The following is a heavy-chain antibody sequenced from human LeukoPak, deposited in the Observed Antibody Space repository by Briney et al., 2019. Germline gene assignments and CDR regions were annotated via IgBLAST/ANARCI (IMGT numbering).Heavy chain of an antibody. CDR3: ARDSVVRGVILDY. CDR2: INPSGGST. D-gene: IGHD3-10*01. V-gene: IGHV1-46*01. Sequence: ASVKVSCKASGYKFTRYYIHWVRQAPGQGLEWMGLINPSGGSTSYAQKFQGRVTMTGDTSTNTVYMEVTSLRSEDTAVYFCARDSVVRGVILDYWGQGTVVTVAS. CDR1: GYKFTRYY. J-gene: IGHJ4*02.